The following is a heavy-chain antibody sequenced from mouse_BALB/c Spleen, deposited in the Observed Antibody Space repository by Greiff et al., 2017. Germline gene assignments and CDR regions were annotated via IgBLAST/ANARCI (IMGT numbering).Heavy chain of an antibody. CDR1: GFAFSSYD. Sequence: EVKLVESGGGLVKPGGSLKLSCAASGFAFSSYDMSWVRQTPEKRLEWVAYISSGGGSTYYPDTVKGRFTISRDNAKNTLYLQMSSLKSEDTAMYYCARDYDYEAWFAYWGQGTLVTVSA. J-gene: IGHJ3*01. D-gene: IGHD2-4*01. V-gene: IGHV5-12-1*01. CDR3: ARDYDYEAWFAY. CDR2: ISSGGGST.